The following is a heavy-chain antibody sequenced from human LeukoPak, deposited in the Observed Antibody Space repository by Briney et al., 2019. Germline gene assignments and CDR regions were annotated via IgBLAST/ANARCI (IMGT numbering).Heavy chain of an antibody. J-gene: IGHJ4*02. Sequence: PSQTLSLTCTVSGASITSDYYYWSWIRQPAGKGLEWIGRIYSSGSTNYNPSLKSRVTISVDTSKNQFSLNLSSVTAADTAVYYCARATYYDSSGYYRYFDYWGQGTLVTVSS. CDR2: IYSSGST. CDR3: ARATYYDSSGYYRYFDY. D-gene: IGHD3-22*01. V-gene: IGHV4-61*02. CDR1: GASITSDYYY.